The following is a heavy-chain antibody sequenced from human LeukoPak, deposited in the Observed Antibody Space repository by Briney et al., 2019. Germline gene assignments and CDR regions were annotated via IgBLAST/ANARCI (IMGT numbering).Heavy chain of an antibody. Sequence: GASVKVSCKASGYTFTDYHMHWVRQAPGQGLEWMGWINPNSGGTNYAQKFQGRVTMTRDTSISTAYMELSRLRSDDTAVYYCARETSPESIVGATTHFDYWGQGTLVTVSS. CDR1: GYTFTDYH. D-gene: IGHD1-26*01. J-gene: IGHJ4*02. CDR3: ARETSPESIVGATTHFDY. CDR2: INPNSGGT. V-gene: IGHV1-2*02.